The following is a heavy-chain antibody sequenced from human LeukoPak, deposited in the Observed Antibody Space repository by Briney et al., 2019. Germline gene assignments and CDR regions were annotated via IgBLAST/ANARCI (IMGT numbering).Heavy chain of an antibody. CDR2: INPTSGGT. CDR3: ARVPKSSGWYFDY. J-gene: IGHJ4*02. CDR1: GYAFTDYY. V-gene: IGHV1-2*02. D-gene: IGHD6-19*01. Sequence: GASVKVSCKASGYAFTDYYIHWVRQAPGQGLEWMGWINPTSGGTNYAQKFQGRVTMTRDTSISTAYMELSRLRSDDTAVYYCARVPKSSGWYFDYWGQGTLVTVSS.